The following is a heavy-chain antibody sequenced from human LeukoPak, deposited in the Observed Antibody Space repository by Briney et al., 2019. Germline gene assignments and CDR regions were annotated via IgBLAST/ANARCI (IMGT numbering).Heavy chain of an antibody. CDR2: IYYSGST. J-gene: IGHJ4*02. CDR3: ARQRDCSSTSCFDY. V-gene: IGHV4-39*01. Sequence: SETLSLTCTVSGGSISSSSCYWGWIRQPPGKGLEWIGSIYYSGSTCYNPSLKSRVTISVDTSKNQFSLKLSSVTAADTAVYYCARQRDCSSTSCFDYWGQGTLVTVSS. D-gene: IGHD2-2*01. CDR1: GGSISSSSCY.